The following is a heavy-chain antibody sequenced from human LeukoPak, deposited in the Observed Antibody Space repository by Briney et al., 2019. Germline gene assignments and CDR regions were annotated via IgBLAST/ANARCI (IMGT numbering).Heavy chain of an antibody. CDR3: ARRRYGSYPYYFDY. CDR1: GFTFSSYW. D-gene: IGHD1-26*01. CDR2: IKQDGSEK. J-gene: IGHJ4*02. Sequence: GGSLRLSCAASGFTFSSYWMSWVRQAPGKGLEWVANIKQDGSEKYYVDSVKGRFTISRDNAKNSLYLQMNSLRAEDTAVYYCARRRYGSYPYYFDYWGQGTLVTVSS. V-gene: IGHV3-7*01.